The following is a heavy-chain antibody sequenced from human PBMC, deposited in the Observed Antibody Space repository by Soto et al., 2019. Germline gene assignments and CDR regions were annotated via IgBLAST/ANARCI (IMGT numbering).Heavy chain of an antibody. Sequence: SETLSLTCAVYGGSFSGYYWSWIRQPPGKGLEWIGEINHSGSTNYNPSLKSRVTTSVDTSKNQFSLKLSSVTAADTAVYYCARSTYYDYVWGSYRPKFDYWGQGTLVTVSS. J-gene: IGHJ4*02. D-gene: IGHD3-16*02. CDR2: INHSGST. V-gene: IGHV4-34*01. CDR1: GGSFSGYY. CDR3: ARSTYYDYVWGSYRPKFDY.